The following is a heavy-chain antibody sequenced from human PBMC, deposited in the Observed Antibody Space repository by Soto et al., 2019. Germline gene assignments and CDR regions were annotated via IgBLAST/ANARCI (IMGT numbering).Heavy chain of an antibody. CDR2: ISSSSSTI. CDR3: ARGGITRVAPFDI. Sequence: LRXSCAASVFTFSRYSINWVRQSPGKGLEWVSYISSSSSTIYYADSVKGRFTISRDNAKNSLYLQMNSLRDEDTAVYYCARGGITRVAPFDIWGQGTMVTVPS. CDR1: VFTFSRYS. J-gene: IGHJ3*02. D-gene: IGHD2-15*01. V-gene: IGHV3-48*02.